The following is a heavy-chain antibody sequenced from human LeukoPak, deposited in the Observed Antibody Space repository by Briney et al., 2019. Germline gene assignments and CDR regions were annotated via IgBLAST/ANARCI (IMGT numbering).Heavy chain of an antibody. D-gene: IGHD2/OR15-2a*01. J-gene: IGHJ4*02. CDR2: IYTSGGT. V-gene: IGHV3-53*01. CDR1: GFTVSSNY. Sequence: PGGSLRLSCAASGFTVSSNYMSWVRQAPGKGLEWVSVIYTSGGTYHADSVRGRFTISRDNSKNTLHLQMNSLRAEDTAVYYCASSKYYFDYWGQGTLVTVSS. CDR3: ASSKYYFDY.